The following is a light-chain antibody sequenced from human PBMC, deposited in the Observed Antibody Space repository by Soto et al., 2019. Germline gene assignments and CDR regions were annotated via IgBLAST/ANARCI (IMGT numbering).Light chain of an antibody. CDR2: AAS. V-gene: IGKV1-9*01. CDR3: QQLNSYPLT. CDR1: QGISSY. J-gene: IGKJ3*01. Sequence: DIQLTQSPSFLSASVGDRVPITCRASQGISSYLAWYQQKPGKAPKLLIYAASTLQSGVPSRFSGSGSGTEFTLTISSLQPEDFATYYCQQLNSYPLTFGPGTKVDI.